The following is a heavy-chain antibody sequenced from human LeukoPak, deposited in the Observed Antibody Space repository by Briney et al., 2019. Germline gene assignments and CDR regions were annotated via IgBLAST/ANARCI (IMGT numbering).Heavy chain of an antibody. CDR3: SRGGLYWFYP. D-gene: IGHD3-10*01. Sequence: SETLSLTCTVSGDSISSGRHYWSWIRQPAGKGLEWIGRIHYSGNTKYNPSLNGRLSISVDTSKNQFSLNITPVTAADTAVYYCSRGGLYWFYPWGQGTQVTVSS. V-gene: IGHV4-61*02. CDR2: IHYSGNT. J-gene: IGHJ5*02. CDR1: GDSISSGRHY.